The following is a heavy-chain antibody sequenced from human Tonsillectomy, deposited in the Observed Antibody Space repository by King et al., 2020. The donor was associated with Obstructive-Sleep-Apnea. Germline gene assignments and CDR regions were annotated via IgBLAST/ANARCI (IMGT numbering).Heavy chain of an antibody. D-gene: IGHD4-23*01. V-gene: IGHV4-59*08. CDR3: ARHQNGGNSAFHYYGMDV. CDR1: GDSISSFR. CDR2: IYDIGST. Sequence: PLQESGPGLVKPSETLSLTCSVSGDSISSFRWSWIRQPPGKGLEWIGYIYDIGSTNYKPSLKSRVTISVDTSKNQFSLKLSSVTAADTAVYYCARHQNGGNSAFHYYGMDVWGQGTTVTVSS. J-gene: IGHJ6*02.